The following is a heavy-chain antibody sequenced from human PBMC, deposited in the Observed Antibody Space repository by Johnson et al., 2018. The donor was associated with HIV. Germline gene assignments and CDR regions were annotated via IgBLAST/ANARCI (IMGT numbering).Heavy chain of an antibody. Sequence: MMLVESGGGVERPGGSLRLSCAASGFTFSSYWMSWVRQAPGKGLEWVANINEDGSEKYYVDSVKGRFTISRDSYKNTLYLQMNSLRAEDTAVYYCAKDRDYYGSGLIWGQGTMVTVSS. V-gene: IGHV3-7*01. D-gene: IGHD3-10*01. CDR1: GFTFSSYW. J-gene: IGHJ3*02. CDR3: AKDRDYYGSGLI. CDR2: INEDGSEK.